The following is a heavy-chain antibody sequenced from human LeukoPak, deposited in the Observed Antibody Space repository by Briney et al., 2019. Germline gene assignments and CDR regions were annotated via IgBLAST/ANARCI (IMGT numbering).Heavy chain of an antibody. J-gene: IGHJ5*02. CDR1: GFTFSSYG. CDR3: AKESTVTPGSVNWFDP. CDR2: ISGSGDNT. D-gene: IGHD4-17*01. V-gene: IGHV3-23*01. Sequence: GGSLRLSCAASGFTFSSYGMSWVRQAPGKGLEWVSTISGSGDNTYYAESVKGRFTISRDNSKNRLYLKMNSLRAEDKAVYYCAKESTVTPGSVNWFDPWGQGTLVTVSS.